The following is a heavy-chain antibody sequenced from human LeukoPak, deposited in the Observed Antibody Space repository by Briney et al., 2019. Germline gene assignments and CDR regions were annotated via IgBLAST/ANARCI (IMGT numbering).Heavy chain of an antibody. J-gene: IGHJ4*02. CDR1: GFTFSSYN. D-gene: IGHD6-13*01. CDR3: ARADTHSSSWYGGDY. CDR2: ISSSSSTI. Sequence: GGSLRLSCAASGFTFSSYNMNWVRQAPGKGLEWVSYISSSSSTIYYADSVKGRFTISRDNAKNSLYLQMNSLRAEDTAVYYCARADTHSSSWYGGDYWGQGTLVTVSS. V-gene: IGHV3-48*04.